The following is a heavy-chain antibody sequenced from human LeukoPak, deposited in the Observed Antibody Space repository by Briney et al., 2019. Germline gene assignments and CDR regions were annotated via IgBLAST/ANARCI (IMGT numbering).Heavy chain of an antibody. J-gene: IGHJ4*02. D-gene: IGHD3-22*01. V-gene: IGHV1-2*02. CDR3: AREGDRYDSSGYYSN. CDR1: GYTFTGYY. CDR2: INPNSGGT. Sequence: ASVKVSCKASGYTFTGYYMHWVRQAPGQGLEWMGWINPNSGGTNHAQKFQGRVTMTRDTSISTAYMELSRLRSDDTAVYYCAREGDRYDSSGYYSNWGQGTLVTVSS.